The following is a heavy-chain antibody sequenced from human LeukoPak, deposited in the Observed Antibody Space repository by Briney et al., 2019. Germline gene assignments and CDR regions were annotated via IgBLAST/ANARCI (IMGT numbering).Heavy chain of an antibody. CDR2: TYYRSKWYN. CDR1: GDSVSSNSAA. D-gene: IGHD2-15*01. Sequence: SQTLSLTCAMSGDSVSSNSAAWNWIRQSPSRGLEWVGRTYYRSKWYNDYAVSVKSRITINPDTSKNQCSLQLNSVTPEDTAVYYCARSEYCSGGSCSGAYYFDYWGQGTLVTVSS. CDR3: ARSEYCSGGSCSGAYYFDY. J-gene: IGHJ4*02. V-gene: IGHV6-1*01.